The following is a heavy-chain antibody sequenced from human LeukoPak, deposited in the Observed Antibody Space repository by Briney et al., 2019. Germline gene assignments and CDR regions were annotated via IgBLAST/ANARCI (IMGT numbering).Heavy chain of an antibody. Sequence: PGGSLRLSCAASGFTFSSYAMSWVRQAPGKGLEWVSAISGSGGSTYYVDSVKGRFTISRDNSKNTLYLQMNSLRAEDTAVYYCAKHWGYMYYFDYWGQGTLVTVSS. D-gene: IGHD7-27*01. CDR1: GFTFSSYA. J-gene: IGHJ4*02. CDR3: AKHWGYMYYFDY. CDR2: ISGSGGST. V-gene: IGHV3-23*01.